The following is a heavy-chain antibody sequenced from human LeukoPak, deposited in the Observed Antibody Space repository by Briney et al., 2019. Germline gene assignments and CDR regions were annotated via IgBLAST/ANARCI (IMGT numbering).Heavy chain of an antibody. D-gene: IGHD2-15*01. J-gene: IGHJ4*02. Sequence: GESLRLSCAASGFTFSSYAMSWVRQAPGKGLEWVSDISDSGGSTSYADSVKGRFTISRDNSKNTVYLQMNSLRAEDTAVYYCAKDVRGGCSGDNCYYWRQGALVTVSS. CDR1: GFTFSSYA. V-gene: IGHV3-23*01. CDR3: AKDVRGGCSGDNCYY. CDR2: ISDSGGST.